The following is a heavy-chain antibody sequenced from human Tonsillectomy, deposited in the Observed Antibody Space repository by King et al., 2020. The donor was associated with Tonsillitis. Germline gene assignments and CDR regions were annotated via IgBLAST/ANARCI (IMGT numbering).Heavy chain of an antibody. CDR1: GFTLSNARMG. Sequence: TLKESGPVLVKPTETLTLTCTVSGFTLSNARMGVSWIRQPPGKALEWLAHIFSNDEKSYSTSLKSRLTISKDTSKSQVVLTMTNMDPVDTATYYCARIPGTVVRGDDAFDIWGQGTMVTVSS. D-gene: IGHD3-10*01. J-gene: IGHJ3*02. CDR2: IFSNDEK. V-gene: IGHV2-26*01. CDR3: ARIPGTVVRGDDAFDI.